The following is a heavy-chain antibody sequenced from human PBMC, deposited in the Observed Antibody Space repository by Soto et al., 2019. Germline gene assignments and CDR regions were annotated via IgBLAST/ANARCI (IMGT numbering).Heavy chain of an antibody. CDR3: SGEVASGY. Sequence: QVHLVESGGGVVQPGRSLRLSCAVSGFTVSTYGMHWVRQAPGKGLEWVAVISRDGGTKFYADSVKGRFTISRDNSRNTLFLEMNSLRGDDVAVYYCSGEVASGYWGQGPLVTVSS. J-gene: IGHJ4*02. CDR2: ISRDGGTK. V-gene: IGHV3-30*03. CDR1: GFTVSTYG. D-gene: IGHD2-21*01.